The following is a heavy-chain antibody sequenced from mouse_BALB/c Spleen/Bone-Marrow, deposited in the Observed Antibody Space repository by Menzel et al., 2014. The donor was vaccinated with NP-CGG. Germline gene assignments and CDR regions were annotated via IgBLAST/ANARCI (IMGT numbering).Heavy chain of an antibody. CDR1: GYTFTTYY. V-gene: IGHV1-53*01. D-gene: IGHD2-3*01. J-gene: IGHJ4*01. CDR2: INPSSGGT. Sequence: VQLQESGAELVKPGTSVRLSCKASGYTFTTYYIYWVKQRAGQGLEWIGEINPSSGGTNFNEKYKSKATLTVDKSSSTSYMQLSSLTSEDSAVYYCTRDGHNYYAMDYWGQGTSVTVSS. CDR3: TRDGHNYYAMDY.